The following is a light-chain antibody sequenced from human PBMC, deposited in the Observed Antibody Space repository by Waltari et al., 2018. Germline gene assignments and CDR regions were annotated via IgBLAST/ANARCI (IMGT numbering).Light chain of an antibody. CDR3: QQYNNWPPWT. V-gene: IGKV3-15*01. CDR1: QSVRNH. Sequence: EIVMTQSPATLSVSPGERAPLSCRASQSVRNHLVWYQQKPGQAPRLLIYGASTRVTGIPARFSGSGSGTEFTLTISSLQSEDFAVDYCQQYNNWPPWTFGQGTKVEIK. J-gene: IGKJ1*01. CDR2: GAS.